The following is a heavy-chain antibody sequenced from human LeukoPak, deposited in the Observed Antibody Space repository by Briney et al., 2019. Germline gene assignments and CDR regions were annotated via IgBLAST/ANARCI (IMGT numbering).Heavy chain of an antibody. CDR3: AGDEGWTFDI. CDR2: IKKDGSDK. J-gene: IGHJ3*02. V-gene: IGHV3-7*01. D-gene: IGHD5-24*01. Sequence: GSLRLSCAASGFSFSTHWMSWFRQAPGKGLEWVALIKKDGSDKYYVDSVKGRFTISRDNAKNSLYLQMNSLRADDTAVYYCAGDEGWTFDIWGQGTKVTVSS. CDR1: GFSFSTHW.